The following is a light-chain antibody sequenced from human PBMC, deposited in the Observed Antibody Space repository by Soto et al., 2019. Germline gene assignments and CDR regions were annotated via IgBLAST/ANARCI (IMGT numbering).Light chain of an antibody. CDR1: SSNVGAYNF. CDR2: EVS. Sequence: QSALTQPPSASGSPGQSVTICCTGTSSNVGAYNFVSWYQQHPGKAPKLMIYEVSKRPSGVPDRFSGSKSANTASLTVSGLQAEDEADYYCSSYAGNNNSVFGSGTKLTVL. J-gene: IGLJ1*01. CDR3: SSYAGNNNSV. V-gene: IGLV2-8*01.